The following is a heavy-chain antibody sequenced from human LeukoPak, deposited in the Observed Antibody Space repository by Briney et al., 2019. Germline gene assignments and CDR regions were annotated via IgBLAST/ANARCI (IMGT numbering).Heavy chain of an antibody. Sequence: ASVKVSCKASGYTFTSYGISWVRQAPGQGLEWMGWISTYNGNTNYAQKLQGRVTMTTDTSTSTAYMELRSLRSDDTAVYYCARESIVGVDDAFDIWGQGTMVTVSS. CDR3: ARESIVGVDDAFDI. V-gene: IGHV1-18*01. CDR2: ISTYNGNT. J-gene: IGHJ3*02. D-gene: IGHD1-26*01. CDR1: GYTFTSYG.